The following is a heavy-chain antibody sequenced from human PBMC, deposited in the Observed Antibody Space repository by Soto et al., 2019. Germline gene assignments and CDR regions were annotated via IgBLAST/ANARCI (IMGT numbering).Heavy chain of an antibody. D-gene: IGHD6-25*01. Sequence: QVQLQESGPGLVKPSQTLSLTCTVSGGSINSGGYYWSWIRQHPGKGLEWLGYIHYSGSTDYNPSLKSRVTISVDTSQNQFSLKLSSVTAADTAVYYCARDRPGSFDYWGQGTLVTVSS. V-gene: IGHV4-31*03. CDR1: GGSINSGGYY. J-gene: IGHJ4*02. CDR2: IHYSGST. CDR3: ARDRPGSFDY.